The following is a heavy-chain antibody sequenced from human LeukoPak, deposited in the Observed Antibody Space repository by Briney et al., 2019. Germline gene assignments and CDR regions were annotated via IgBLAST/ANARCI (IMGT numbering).Heavy chain of an antibody. CDR1: GFTFDDYG. V-gene: IGHV3-43*02. CDR3: AKDIGGLNY. CDR2: ISGDGGTT. J-gene: IGHJ4*02. Sequence: GGSLRLSGAASGFTFDDYGMHWVRQAPGKGLEWVSLISGDGGTTYYADSVKGRFTISRDNRKKSLYLQMNSLRTEDTALYYCAKDIGGLNYCGQGTLVTVSS. D-gene: IGHD6-25*01.